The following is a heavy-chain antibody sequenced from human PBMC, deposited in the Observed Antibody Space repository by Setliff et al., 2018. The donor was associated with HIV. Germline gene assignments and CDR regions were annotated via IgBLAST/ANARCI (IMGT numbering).Heavy chain of an antibody. CDR3: TKDHLSGWASDC. J-gene: IGHJ4*02. CDR1: GFTFSSYT. CDR2: ISSSGSSI. V-gene: IGHV3-48*04. Sequence: PGGSLRLSCAASGFTFSSYTMNWVRQAPGKGLEWISYISSSGSSIYLANSVKGRFIISRDNAKNALYLQMNSLRVEDTAMYYCTKDHLSGWASDCWGQGTLVTVSS. D-gene: IGHD6-19*01.